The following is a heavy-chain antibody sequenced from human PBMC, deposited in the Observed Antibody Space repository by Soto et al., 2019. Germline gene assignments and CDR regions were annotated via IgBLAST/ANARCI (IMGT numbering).Heavy chain of an antibody. CDR1: GYSFSSYW. J-gene: IGHJ4*02. Sequence: PGEALKISWKGSGYSFSSYWIGWVRQMPGKGLEWMGIIYPGDSDTRYSPSFQGQVTMSADKSIITAYLQWSSLKASDTAMYYCARRSSSSWYSYXWGQGTLLTVSX. CDR2: IYPGDSDT. V-gene: IGHV5-51*01. CDR3: ARRSSSSWYSYX. D-gene: IGHD6-13*01.